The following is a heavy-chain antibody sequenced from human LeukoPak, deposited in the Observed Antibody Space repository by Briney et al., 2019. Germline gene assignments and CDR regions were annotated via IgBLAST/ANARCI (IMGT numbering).Heavy chain of an antibody. Sequence: SETLSLTCTVSGGSISSYYWSWIRQPPGKGLEWIGYIYYSGSTNYNPSLKSRVTISVDTSKNQFSLKLSSVTAADTAVYYCARADGGNSHYYFDYWGQGTLVTVSS. CDR2: IYYSGST. D-gene: IGHD4-23*01. J-gene: IGHJ4*02. CDR3: ARADGGNSHYYFDY. V-gene: IGHV4-59*01. CDR1: GGSISSYY.